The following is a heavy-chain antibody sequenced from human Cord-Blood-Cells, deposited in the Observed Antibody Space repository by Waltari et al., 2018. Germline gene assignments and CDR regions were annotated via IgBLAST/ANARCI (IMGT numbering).Heavy chain of an antibody. J-gene: IGHJ3*02. V-gene: IGHV4-59*08. CDR3: ARQGSGSYDAFDI. D-gene: IGHD3-10*01. Sequence: QVQLQESGPGLVKPSEPLSLPCPVPGGSISSYYWSWIRQPPGKGLEWIGYIYYSGSTNYNPSLKSRVTISVDTSKNQFSLKLSSVTAADTAVYYCARQGSGSYDAFDIWGQGTMVTVSS. CDR2: IYYSGST. CDR1: GGSISSYY.